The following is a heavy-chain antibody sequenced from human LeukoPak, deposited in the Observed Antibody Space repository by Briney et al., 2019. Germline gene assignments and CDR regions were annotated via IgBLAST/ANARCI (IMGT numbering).Heavy chain of an antibody. CDR3: ARAPIAAAVTGFDY. J-gene: IGHJ4*02. CDR2: INPSGGST. V-gene: IGHV1-46*01. Sequence: ASVTVSFTASGYTFTSYYMHWVRQAPGQGLEWMGIINPSGGSTSYAQKFQGRVTMTRDTSTSTVYMELSSLRSEDTAVYYCARAPIAAAVTGFDYWGQGTLVTVSS. D-gene: IGHD6-13*01. CDR1: GYTFTSYY.